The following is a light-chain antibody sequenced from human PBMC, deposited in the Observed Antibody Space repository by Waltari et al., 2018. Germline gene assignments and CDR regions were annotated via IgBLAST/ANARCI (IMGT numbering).Light chain of an antibody. Sequence: EVVLAQSPATLSLSPGETATLSCRASQSVSTSLAWYQQKPGQAPRLLIYDASNRATGIPARFSGIGSGTDFTLTISSLEPEDFAVYYCQHRNNGPPWTFGQGTKVDIK. CDR2: DAS. V-gene: IGKV3-11*01. J-gene: IGKJ1*01. CDR3: QHRNNGPPWT. CDR1: QSVSTS.